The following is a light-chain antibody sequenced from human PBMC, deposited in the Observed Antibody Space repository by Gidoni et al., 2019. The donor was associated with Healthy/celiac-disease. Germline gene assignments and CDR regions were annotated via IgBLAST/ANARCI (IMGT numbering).Light chain of an antibody. J-gene: IGKJ5*01. CDR3: QQYGSSSIT. CDR1: QSVSSSY. CDR2: GAS. Sequence: EIVLTQSPGTLSLSPGERATLSCRASQSVSSSYLAWYQQKPGQAPRLLIYGASSRATGIPDRFRGSGSGTDFTLTISRLEAEDFAVYYCQQYGSSSITFGQGTRLEIK. V-gene: IGKV3-20*01.